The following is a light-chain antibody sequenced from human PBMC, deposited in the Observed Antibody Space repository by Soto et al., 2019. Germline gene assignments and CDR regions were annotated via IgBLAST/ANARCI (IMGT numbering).Light chain of an antibody. J-gene: IGKJ1*01. Sequence: DIVMTQSPDSLSVSLGERATINCKSSQTVLYSSNNKNHLAWYQQRPGQPPKLLFSWASTRESGVPDRFSASGSGTAFTLSIGSLQAEDVAVYYWQQYYSTPRTFGQGNKVEIK. CDR2: WAS. CDR1: QTVLYSSNNKNH. V-gene: IGKV4-1*01. CDR3: QQYYSTPRT.